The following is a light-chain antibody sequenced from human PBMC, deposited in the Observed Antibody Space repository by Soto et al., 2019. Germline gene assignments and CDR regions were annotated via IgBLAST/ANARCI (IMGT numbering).Light chain of an antibody. V-gene: IGKV3-15*01. Sequence: EIVMTQSPATLSVSPGERATLSCRASQSVSSNLAWYQQKPGQAPRLLIYGASTRATGIPARFSGSGSGTNFTLPFSSLQSEVFAFYYCQQYTSFPPFGKGT. CDR1: QSVSSN. CDR2: GAS. CDR3: QQYTSFPP. J-gene: IGKJ1*01.